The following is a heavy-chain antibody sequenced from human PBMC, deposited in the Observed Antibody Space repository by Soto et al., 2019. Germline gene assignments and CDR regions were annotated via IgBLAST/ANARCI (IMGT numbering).Heavy chain of an antibody. J-gene: IGHJ4*02. D-gene: IGHD3-22*01. Sequence: QVQLVESERGVVQPGRSLTLSCVGSGFTFSNFGMHWVRQAPGKGLEWVAVSWYDGSNKYYADSVKGRFTISRDNSKNTLYLQMNSLRAEDTAVYYCARDSSGWGPLDYWGQGTLVTVSS. CDR2: SWYDGSNK. V-gene: IGHV3-33*01. CDR3: ARDSSGWGPLDY. CDR1: GFTFSNFG.